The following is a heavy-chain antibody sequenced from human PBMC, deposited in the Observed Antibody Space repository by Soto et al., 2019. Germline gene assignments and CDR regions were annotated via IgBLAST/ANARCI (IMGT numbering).Heavy chain of an antibody. Sequence: GASVKVSCKVSGYTLTELSMHWVRQAPGKGLEWMGGFDPEDGETIYAQKFQGRVTMTEDTSTDTAYMELSSLRSEDTAVYYCARHDGPVAGKKYYYYGMDVWGQGTTVTVSS. CDR2: FDPEDGET. CDR3: ARHDGPVAGKKYYYYGMDV. CDR1: GYTLTELS. J-gene: IGHJ6*02. V-gene: IGHV1-24*01. D-gene: IGHD6-19*01.